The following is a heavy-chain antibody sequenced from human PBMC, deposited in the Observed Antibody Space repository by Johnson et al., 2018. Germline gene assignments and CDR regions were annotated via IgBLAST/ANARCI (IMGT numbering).Heavy chain of an antibody. CDR2: IGTAGDT. Sequence: VQLVQSGGGVVQPGRSLRLSCAASGFTFSSYDMHWVRQATGKGLEWVSAIGTAGDTYYPGAVKGRFTISRENAKNSLYLQMNSLRGGETAVYYCVQPYSSDWWTLQHWGQGTLVTVSS. V-gene: IGHV3-13*01. CDR1: GFTFSSYD. J-gene: IGHJ1*01. D-gene: IGHD6-19*01. CDR3: VQPYSSDWWTLQH.